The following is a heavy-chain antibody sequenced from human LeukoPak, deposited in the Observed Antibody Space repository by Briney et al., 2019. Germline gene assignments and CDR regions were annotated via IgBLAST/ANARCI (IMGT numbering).Heavy chain of an antibody. CDR3: ARDRGGSYMYFQH. CDR2: INWNGGRA. Sequence: PGGSLRLSCAASGFTFDDYGMSWVRQAPGKGLEWVSGINWNGGRAGHADSVKGRFTISRDNAKNSLFLQMNSLRAEDTALYYCARDRGGSYMYFQHWGQGTVVTVSS. CDR1: GFTFDDYG. D-gene: IGHD1-26*01. J-gene: IGHJ1*01. V-gene: IGHV3-20*04.